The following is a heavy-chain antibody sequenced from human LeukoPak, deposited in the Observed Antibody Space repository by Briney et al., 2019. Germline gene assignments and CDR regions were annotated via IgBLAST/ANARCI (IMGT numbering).Heavy chain of an antibody. V-gene: IGHV4-39*01. J-gene: IGHJ4*02. Sequence: SETLSLTCTVSGGSISSSSYYWGWIRQPPGKGLEWIVSIYYSGSTYYNPSLKSRVTISVDTSKNQFSLKLSSVTAADTAVYYCAVEGSGYSYGYIDYWGQGTLVTVSS. CDR1: GGSISSSSYY. D-gene: IGHD5-18*01. CDR3: AVEGSGYSYGYIDY. CDR2: IYYSGST.